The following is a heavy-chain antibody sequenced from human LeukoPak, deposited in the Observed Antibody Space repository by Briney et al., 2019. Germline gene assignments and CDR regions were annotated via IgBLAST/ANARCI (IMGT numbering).Heavy chain of an antibody. CDR3: ARISGKGVYSYDYVPY. CDR2: IYPGDSDT. V-gene: IGHV5-51*01. D-gene: IGHD5-18*01. Sequence: GESLKISCKGSGYSFTSYWIGWVRQMPGKGLEWMGIIYPGDSDTRYSPSFQGQVTISADKSISTAYLQWSSLKASDTAMYYCARISGKGVYSYDYVPYWGQGTLVTVSS. J-gene: IGHJ4*02. CDR1: GYSFTSYW.